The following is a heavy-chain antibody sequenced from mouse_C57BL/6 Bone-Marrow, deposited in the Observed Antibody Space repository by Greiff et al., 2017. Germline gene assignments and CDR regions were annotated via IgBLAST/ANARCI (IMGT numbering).Heavy chain of an antibody. CDR1: GYTFTSYG. D-gene: IGHD1-1*01. CDR3: ARVYYYGSNAMDY. V-gene: IGHV1-81*01. J-gene: IGHJ4*01. Sequence: VKLQESGAELARPGASVKLSCKASGYTFTSYGISWVKQRTGQGLEWIGEIYPRSGNTYYNEKFKGKATLTADKSSSTAYMGLRSLTSEDSAVYFCARVYYYGSNAMDYWGQGTSVTVSS. CDR2: IYPRSGNT.